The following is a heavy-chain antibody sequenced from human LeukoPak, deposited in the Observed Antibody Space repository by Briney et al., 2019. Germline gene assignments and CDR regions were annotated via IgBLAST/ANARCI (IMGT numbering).Heavy chain of an antibody. V-gene: IGHV1-18*01. Sequence: ASVKVSCKASGYTFTSYGISWVRQAPGQGLEWMGWISAYNGNTNYAQKLQGRVTMTTDTSTSTAYMELRSLRSDDTAVYYCARATGYSSSWYSRRFDPWGQGTLVTVSS. CDR1: GYTFTSYG. D-gene: IGHD6-13*01. CDR2: ISAYNGNT. CDR3: ARATGYSSSWYSRRFDP. J-gene: IGHJ5*02.